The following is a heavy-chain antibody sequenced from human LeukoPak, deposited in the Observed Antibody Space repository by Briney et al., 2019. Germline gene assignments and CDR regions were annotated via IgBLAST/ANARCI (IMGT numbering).Heavy chain of an antibody. V-gene: IGHV4-59*01. CDR2: IYYSGST. Sequence: SETLSLTCTVSGGSIRSYYWSWIRQPPGKGLEWIGYIYYSGSTNYNPSLKSRVTISVDTSKNQFSLKLSSVTAADTAVYYCARASGDSSGYYYGHDAFDIWGQGTMVTVSS. CDR1: GGSIRSYY. CDR3: ARASGDSSGYYYGHDAFDI. D-gene: IGHD3-22*01. J-gene: IGHJ3*02.